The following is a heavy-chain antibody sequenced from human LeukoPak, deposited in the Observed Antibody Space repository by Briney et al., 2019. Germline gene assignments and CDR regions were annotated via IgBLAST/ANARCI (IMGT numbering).Heavy chain of an antibody. Sequence: SVKVSCKASGYTFTSYGISWVRQAPGQGREWMGWISAYNGNTNYAQKLQGRVTMTTDTSTSTAYMELRSLRSDDTAVYYCASPYCSSTSCYIRGYYYYYMDVWGKGTTVTVSS. V-gene: IGHV1-18*01. J-gene: IGHJ6*03. CDR2: ISAYNGNT. CDR3: ASPYCSSTSCYIRGYYYYYMDV. CDR1: GYTFTSYG. D-gene: IGHD2-2*02.